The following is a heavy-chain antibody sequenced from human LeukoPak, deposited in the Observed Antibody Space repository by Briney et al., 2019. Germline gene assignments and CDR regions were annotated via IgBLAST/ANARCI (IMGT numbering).Heavy chain of an antibody. D-gene: IGHD2/OR15-2a*01. CDR3: ARTRGTHISMAYLDS. Sequence: ASVKVSYKTSGYTFTGNFMHWVRQAPGQGPEWMGWINPNNGDTNYAQKFQGRVTMTRVTSITTAYMELSSLRSDDTAVYYCARTRGTHISMAYLDSWGQGTLVTVSS. J-gene: IGHJ4*02. CDR2: INPNNGDT. CDR1: GYTFTGNF. V-gene: IGHV1-2*02.